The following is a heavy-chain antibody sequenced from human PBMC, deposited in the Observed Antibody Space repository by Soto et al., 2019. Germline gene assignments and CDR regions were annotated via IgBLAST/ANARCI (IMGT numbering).Heavy chain of an antibody. D-gene: IGHD3-3*01. CDR2: ISGSGGST. Sequence: EVQLLESGGGLVQPGGSLRLSCAASGFTFSSYAMSWVRQAPGKGLEWVSAISGSGGSTYYADSVKGRFTISRDNSKNTLYLQMNSLRAEDTAVYYCAKRYDFWSGPRRTSGFDPWGQGTLVTVSS. J-gene: IGHJ5*02. V-gene: IGHV3-23*01. CDR3: AKRYDFWSGPRRTSGFDP. CDR1: GFTFSSYA.